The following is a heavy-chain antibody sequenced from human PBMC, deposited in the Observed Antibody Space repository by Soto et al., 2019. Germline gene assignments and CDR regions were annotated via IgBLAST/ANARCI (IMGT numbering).Heavy chain of an antibody. CDR2: IYPGDSDT. J-gene: IGHJ4*02. D-gene: IGHD6-13*01. CDR1: GYSFTSYW. V-gene: IGHV5-51*01. CDR3: ARHPLAAAAPYYFDY. Sequence: GESLNISCKGSGYSFTSYWIGWVLQMPGKGLEWMGIIYPGDSDTRYSPSFQGQVTISADKSISTAYLQWSSLKASDTAMYYCARHPLAAAAPYYFDYWGQGTLVTVSS.